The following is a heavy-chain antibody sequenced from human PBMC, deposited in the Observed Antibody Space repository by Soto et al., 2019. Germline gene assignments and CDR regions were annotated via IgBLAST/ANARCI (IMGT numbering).Heavy chain of an antibody. Sequence: SETLSLTCTVSGGSISSYYWSWIRQPPGKGLEWIGYIYYSGSTNYNPSLKSRVTISVDTSKNQFSLEVYSVTAADSAVYYCARRRDDTVDSYFNWFDPWGPGTRVTVSS. V-gene: IGHV4-59*12. CDR1: GGSISSYY. J-gene: IGHJ5*02. D-gene: IGHD3-22*01. CDR3: ARRRDDTVDSYFNWFDP. CDR2: IYYSGST.